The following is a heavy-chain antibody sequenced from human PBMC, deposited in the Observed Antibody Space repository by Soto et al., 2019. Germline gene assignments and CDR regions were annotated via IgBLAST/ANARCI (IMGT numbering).Heavy chain of an antibody. V-gene: IGHV3-48*04. Sequence: EVQLVESGGGLVQPGGSLRLSCVASGFTFSSYSMVWVRQAPGKGLEWLSYIFVDSSTIYYADSVKGRFTVSRDNAQNSLFPLINSLRAEDTAVYYCARDRDWAFDYWGRGTLVVVSS. CDR2: IFVDSSTI. CDR3: ARDRDWAFDY. D-gene: IGHD2-21*01. CDR1: GFTFSSYS. J-gene: IGHJ4*02.